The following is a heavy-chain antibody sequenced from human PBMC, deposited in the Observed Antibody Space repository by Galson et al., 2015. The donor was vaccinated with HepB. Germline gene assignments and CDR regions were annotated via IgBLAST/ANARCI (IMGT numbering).Heavy chain of an antibody. CDR3: AKSFYGGSYYFDS. J-gene: IGHJ4*02. Sequence: SLRLSCAASGLTFSSFAMTWVRQAPGKGLEWVSTIIGSGGRTYYADSVRGRFTVSRDNSKNTLYLQMNSLRAEDTAIYYCAKSFYGGSYYFDSWGRGTLVTVSS. V-gene: IGHV3-23*01. CDR2: IIGSGGRT. D-gene: IGHD1-26*01. CDR1: GLTFSSFA.